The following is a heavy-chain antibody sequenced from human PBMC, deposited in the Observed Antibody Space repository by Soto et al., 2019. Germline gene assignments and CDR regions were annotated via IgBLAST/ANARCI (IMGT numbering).Heavy chain of an antibody. V-gene: IGHV4-59*01. D-gene: IGHD6-6*01. CDR2: IYYSGST. CDR3: ARGVGSSSSGSLIDY. CDR1: GGSISSYY. J-gene: IGHJ4*02. Sequence: PSETLSLTCTVSGGSISSYYWSWIRQPPGKGLEWIGYIYYSGSTNYNPSLKSRVTISVDTSKNQSSLKLSSVTAADKAVYYCARGVGSSSSGSLIDYWGQGTLVTVSS.